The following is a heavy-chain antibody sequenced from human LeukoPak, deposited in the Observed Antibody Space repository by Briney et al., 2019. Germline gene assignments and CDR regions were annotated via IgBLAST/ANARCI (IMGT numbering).Heavy chain of an antibody. V-gene: IGHV3-23*05. J-gene: IGHJ4*02. CDR3: ARKNGLDY. Sequence: YADSVKGRFTISRDNSKNTLYLQMNSLRAEDTAVYYCARKNGLDYWGQGTLVTVSS.